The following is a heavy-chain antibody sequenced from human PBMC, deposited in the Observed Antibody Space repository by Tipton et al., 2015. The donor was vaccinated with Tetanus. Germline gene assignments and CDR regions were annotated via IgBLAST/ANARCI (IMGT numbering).Heavy chain of an antibody. CDR3: ARSHVFRFTLFGEEMPMCGRYDP. CDR1: GGSISNYY. Sequence: LRLSCTVPGGSISNYYWNWIRQSPGKRLEWIGNIYYSGDTAYNPSLQSRATIYLDTAKKHFSLRLSSVIAADTAVYYCARSHVFRFTLFGEEMPMCGRYDPWRQATLVAVSS. J-gene: IGHJ5*02. V-gene: IGHV4-59*01. D-gene: IGHD3-3*01. CDR2: IYYSGDT.